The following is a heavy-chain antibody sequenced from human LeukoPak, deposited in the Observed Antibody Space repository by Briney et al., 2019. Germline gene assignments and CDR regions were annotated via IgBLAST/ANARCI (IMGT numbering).Heavy chain of an antibody. J-gene: IGHJ4*02. CDR2: IYCSGST. CDR1: GDSISGGGYY. V-gene: IGHV4-31*03. CDR3: ARVSVVTFDY. D-gene: IGHD4-23*01. Sequence: SETLSLTCTVSGDSISGGGYYWSWIRQHPGKGLEWIGYIYCSGSTYYNSSLKSRVTISVDTSKNQLSLKLSSVTAADTAVYYCARVSVVTFDYWGQGTLVTVSS.